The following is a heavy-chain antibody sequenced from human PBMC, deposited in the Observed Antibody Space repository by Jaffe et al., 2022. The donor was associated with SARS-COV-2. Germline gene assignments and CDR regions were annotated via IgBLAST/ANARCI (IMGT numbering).Heavy chain of an antibody. CDR3: ARFPTSTAANRLRYFDS. CDR2: ISNSGGST. D-gene: IGHD6-13*01. CDR1: GFTFSSYA. Sequence: EVQLLESGGGLVQPGGSLRLSCAASGFTFSSYAMSWVRQSPGQGLEWVSGISNSGGSTYYADSVKGRFTISRDNSKNTLYLQMNTLRAEDTAVYICARFPTSTAANRLRYFDSWGQGTLVTVSS. V-gene: IGHV3-23*01. J-gene: IGHJ4*02.